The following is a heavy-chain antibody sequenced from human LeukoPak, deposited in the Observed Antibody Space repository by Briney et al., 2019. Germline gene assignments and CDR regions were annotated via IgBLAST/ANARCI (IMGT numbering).Heavy chain of an antibody. CDR1: GGSVSDYY. Sequence: SETLSLTCTISGGSVSDYYWSWIRQSPGKGLEWIGYIYHTGSTSYSPSLKSRVTISADTSQSQFSLKLSSVTAADTAVYYCASRKLGNDYWGQGTLVTVSS. J-gene: IGHJ4*02. V-gene: IGHV4-59*02. CDR3: ASRKLGNDY. CDR2: IYHTGST. D-gene: IGHD7-27*01.